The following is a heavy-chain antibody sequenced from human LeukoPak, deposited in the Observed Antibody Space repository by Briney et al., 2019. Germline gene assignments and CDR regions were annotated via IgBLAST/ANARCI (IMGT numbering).Heavy chain of an antibody. CDR2: IYSGST. V-gene: IGHV4-59*01. J-gene: IGHJ5*02. D-gene: IGHD3-10*01. Sequence: SETLSLTCSVSGASITSSYWSWIRQTPGKGLEWIGNIYSGSTNYNPSFESRVTMSLDTSKNQFSLRLTSVTAADTALYYCARDGYGSGSYGWFDPWGQGTLVTVSS. CDR3: ARDGYGSGSYGWFDP. CDR1: GASITSSY.